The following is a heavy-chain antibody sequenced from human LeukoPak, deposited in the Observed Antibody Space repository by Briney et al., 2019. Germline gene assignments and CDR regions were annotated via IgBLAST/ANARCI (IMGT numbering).Heavy chain of an antibody. CDR2: INHSGST. J-gene: IGHJ4*02. D-gene: IGHD2-21*01. CDR3: VTAFGGNSDY. CDR1: IGSCSGYY. Sequence: SETLSLTCAVYIGSCSGYYWSWIRQPPGKGLEWIGEINHSGSTNYNPSLKSRVTISVDTSKNQFFLKLSSVTAADTAVYYCVTAFGGNSDYWGQGTLVTVSS. V-gene: IGHV4-34*01.